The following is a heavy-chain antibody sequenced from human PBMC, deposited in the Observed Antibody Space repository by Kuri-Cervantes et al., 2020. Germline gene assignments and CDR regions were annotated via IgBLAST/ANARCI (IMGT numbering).Heavy chain of an antibody. CDR3: TKDYSSSYYYMDV. CDR1: GFNFKTYS. J-gene: IGHJ6*03. V-gene: IGHV3-48*01. Sequence: GESLKISCAASGFNFKTYSMNWVRQAPGEGLEWISYIDSSTSPTYYSDSVRGRFTISRDNSKNTLYLQMNSLRAEDTALYYCTKDYSSSYYYMDVWGKGTTVTVSS. D-gene: IGHD6-6*01. CDR2: IDSSTSPT.